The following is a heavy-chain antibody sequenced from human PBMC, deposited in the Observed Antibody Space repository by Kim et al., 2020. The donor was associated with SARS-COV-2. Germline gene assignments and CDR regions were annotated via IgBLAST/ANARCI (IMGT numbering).Heavy chain of an antibody. J-gene: IGHJ3*02. D-gene: IGHD3-9*01. CDR1: GGSISSSNW. CDR2: IYHSGST. Sequence: SETLSLTCAVSGGSISSSNWWSWVRQPPGKGLEWIGEIYHSGSTNYNPSLKSRVTISVDKSKNQFSLKLSSVTAADTAVYYCARDSRREYYDILTDEVGDHDAFDIWGQGTMVTVSS. V-gene: IGHV4-4*02. CDR3: ARDSRREYYDILTDEVGDHDAFDI.